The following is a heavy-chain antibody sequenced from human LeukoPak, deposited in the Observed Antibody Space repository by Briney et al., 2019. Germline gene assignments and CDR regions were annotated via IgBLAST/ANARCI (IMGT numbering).Heavy chain of an antibody. Sequence: ASVKVSCKASGYTFTGYYMHWVRQAPGQGLEWVGRINPNSGGTNYAQKFQGRVTMTRDTSISTAYMELSRLRSDDTAVYYCARDKAVVAATFWFDSWGQGTLVTVFS. CDR1: GYTFTGYY. D-gene: IGHD2-15*01. CDR3: ARDKAVVAATFWFDS. J-gene: IGHJ5*01. CDR2: INPNSGGT. V-gene: IGHV1-2*06.